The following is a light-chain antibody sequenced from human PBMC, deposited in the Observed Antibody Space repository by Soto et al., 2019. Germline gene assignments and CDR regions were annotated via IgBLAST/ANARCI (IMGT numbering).Light chain of an antibody. J-gene: IGLJ3*02. CDR1: SSDVGGYNY. CDR2: EVS. Sequence: QSALTQPPSASGSPGQSVTNSCTGTSSDVGGYNYVSWYQQHPGKAPKLMIYEVSKRPSGVPDRFSGSKSGNTASLIVSGLQAEDEADYYCSSYAGSNNLVFGGGTKLTVL. V-gene: IGLV2-8*01. CDR3: SSYAGSNNLV.